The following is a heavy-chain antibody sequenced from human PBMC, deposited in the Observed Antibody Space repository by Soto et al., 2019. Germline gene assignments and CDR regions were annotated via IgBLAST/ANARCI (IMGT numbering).Heavy chain of an antibody. J-gene: IGHJ6*02. V-gene: IGHV3-21*01. CDR3: ARESGKWLQTDYFYYYGMDV. Sequence: GGSLRLSCTVSGFTFSNYYMNWVRQAPGKGLEWVSSISKSSTYIYYADSLKGRFTISRDNARNSLYLQMNSLRAEDAAVYYCARESGKWLQTDYFYYYGMDVWGQGTTVTVSS. CDR2: ISKSSTYI. CDR1: GFTFSNYY. D-gene: IGHD3-10*01.